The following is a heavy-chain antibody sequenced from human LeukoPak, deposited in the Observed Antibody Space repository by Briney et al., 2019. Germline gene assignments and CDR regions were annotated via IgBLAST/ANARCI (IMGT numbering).Heavy chain of an antibody. CDR2: MNPNSGNT. D-gene: IGHD3-22*01. Sequence: ASVKVSCKASGYTFTSYDINWVRQATGQWLEWMGWMNPNSGNTGYAQKFQGIVTMTRNTSISTAYVELGSLRSEDTAVYYCARSRTTSYSSGYQDAFDIWGQGTMVTVSS. V-gene: IGHV1-8*01. CDR3: ARSRTTSYSSGYQDAFDI. J-gene: IGHJ3*02. CDR1: GYTFTSYD.